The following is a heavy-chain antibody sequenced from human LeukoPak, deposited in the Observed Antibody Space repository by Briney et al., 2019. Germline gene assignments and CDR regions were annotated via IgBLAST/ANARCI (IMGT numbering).Heavy chain of an antibody. Sequence: PSETLSLTCTVSSGSISSYYWSWIRQPPGKGLEWIGYIYYSGSTNYNPSLKSRVTISVDTSKNQFSLKLSSVTAADTAVYYCARGSPLTTVGAFDIWGQGTMVTVSS. J-gene: IGHJ3*02. V-gene: IGHV4-59*01. CDR3: ARGSPLTTVGAFDI. CDR2: IYYSGST. D-gene: IGHD4-23*01. CDR1: SGSISSYY.